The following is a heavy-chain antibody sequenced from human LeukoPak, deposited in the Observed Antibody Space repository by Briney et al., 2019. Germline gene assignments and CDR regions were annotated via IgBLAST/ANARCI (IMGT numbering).Heavy chain of an antibody. V-gene: IGHV1-69*01. CDR3: AREERDSGYDYFDY. D-gene: IGHD5-12*01. J-gene: IGHJ4*02. Sequence: SVKASCKASGGTFSSYAISWVRQAPGQGLEWMGGIIPIFGTANYAQKFQGRVTITADESTSTAYVELSSLRSEDTAVYYCAREERDSGYDYFDYWGQGTLVTVSS. CDR1: GGTFSSYA. CDR2: IIPIFGTA.